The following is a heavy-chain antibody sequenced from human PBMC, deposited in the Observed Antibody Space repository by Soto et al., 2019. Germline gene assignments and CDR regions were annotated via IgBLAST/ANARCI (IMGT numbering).Heavy chain of an antibody. D-gene: IGHD3-10*01. Sequence: SETLSLTCTVSGGSISSYYWSWIRQPPGKGLEWIGYIYYSGSTNYNPSLKSRVPISVDTSKNQFSLKLSSVTAADTAVYYCAGTPEDYYGSGSYFFIGHYYMDVWGKGTTVTVSS. CDR2: IYYSGST. CDR3: AGTPEDYYGSGSYFFIGHYYMDV. V-gene: IGHV4-59*08. J-gene: IGHJ6*03. CDR1: GGSISSYY.